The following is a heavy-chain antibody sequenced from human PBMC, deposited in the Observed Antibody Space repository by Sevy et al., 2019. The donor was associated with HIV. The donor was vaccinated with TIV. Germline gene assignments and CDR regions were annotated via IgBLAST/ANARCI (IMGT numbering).Heavy chain of an antibody. V-gene: IGHV4-59*01. Sequence: SETLSLTCTVSGDSISGYYWSWIRQPPGKGLEWIGYFYYSGRTNYSPSLKSRATISVDTSKNQISLTLTSVTAADTAIYCWANGIPARLDYWGQGTLVTVSS. CDR2: FYYSGRT. CDR3: ANGIPARLDY. D-gene: IGHD6-6*01. J-gene: IGHJ4*02. CDR1: GDSISGYY.